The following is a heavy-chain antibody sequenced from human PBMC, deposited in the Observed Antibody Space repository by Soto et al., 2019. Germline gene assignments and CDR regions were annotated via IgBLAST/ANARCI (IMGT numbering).Heavy chain of an antibody. CDR1: GGSISSSNW. CDR3: ARVSGSYYYGMDV. CDR2: INHSGST. D-gene: IGHD1-26*01. J-gene: IGHJ6*02. Sequence: QVQLQESGPGLVKPSGTLSLTCAVSGGSISSSNWWSWVRQPPGKGLEWIGEINHSGSTNYNPSLKSRVTISVDQSKNQFSRKLSSVTAADTAVYYCARVSGSYYYGMDVWGQGITVTVSS. V-gene: IGHV4-4*02.